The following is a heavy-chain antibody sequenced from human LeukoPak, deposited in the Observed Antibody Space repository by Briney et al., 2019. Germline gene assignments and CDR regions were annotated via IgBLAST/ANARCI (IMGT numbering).Heavy chain of an antibody. D-gene: IGHD1-26*01. CDR2: IYYSGST. Sequence: PSETLSLTCTVSGGSISSYYWSWIRQPPGKGLEWIGYIYYSGSTNYNPSLKSRVTISVDTSKNQFSLKLSSVTAADTAVYYCARVVGAIRDWGQGTLVTVSS. V-gene: IGHV4-59*01. CDR3: ARVVGAIRD. CDR1: GGSISSYY. J-gene: IGHJ4*02.